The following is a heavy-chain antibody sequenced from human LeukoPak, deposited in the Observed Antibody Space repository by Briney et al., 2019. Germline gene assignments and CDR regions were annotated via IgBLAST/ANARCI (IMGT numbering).Heavy chain of an antibody. D-gene: IGHD1-7*01. CDR3: AKELELQSYYYYMDV. J-gene: IGHJ6*03. CDR2: IKSKTDGGTT. Sequence: GGSLRLSCAASGFIFSDAWMSWVRQAPGKGLEWVGRIKSKTDGGTTDNAAPVKGRFTISRDDSKNTLYLQMNSLRAEDTAVYYCAKELELQSYYYYMDVWGKGTTVTVSS. CDR1: GFIFSDAW. V-gene: IGHV3-15*01.